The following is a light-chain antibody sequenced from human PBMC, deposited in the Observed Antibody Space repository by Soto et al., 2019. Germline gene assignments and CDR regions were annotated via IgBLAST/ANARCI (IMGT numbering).Light chain of an antibody. J-gene: IGKJ4*01. Sequence: EYVVTQSPGTLSLSKGERATLSCRASQTVRNNYLAWYQQKPGQAPRLLIYDASSRATGIPDRFSGGGSGTDFTLTISRLEPEDFAVYYCQQFSSYPLTFGGGTKVDIK. CDR1: QTVRNNY. CDR2: DAS. CDR3: QQFSSYPLT. V-gene: IGKV3-20*01.